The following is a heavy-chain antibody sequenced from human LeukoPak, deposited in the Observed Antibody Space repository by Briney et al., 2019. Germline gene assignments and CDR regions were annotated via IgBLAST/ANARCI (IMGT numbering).Heavy chain of an antibody. Sequence: SETLSLTCTVSGGSISSYYWSWIRQPPGKGLEWIGYIYDSGSTNYNPSLKSRVTISVDTSKNQFSLKLSSVTAADTAVYYCARYGRYSSSYYYYYMDVWGKGTTVTVSS. D-gene: IGHD6-13*01. V-gene: IGHV4-59*01. CDR2: IYDSGST. CDR3: ARYGRYSSSYYYYYMDV. CDR1: GGSISSYY. J-gene: IGHJ6*03.